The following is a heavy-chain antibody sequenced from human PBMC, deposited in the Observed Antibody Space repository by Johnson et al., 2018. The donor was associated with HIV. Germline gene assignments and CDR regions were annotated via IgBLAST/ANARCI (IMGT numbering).Heavy chain of an antibody. V-gene: IGHV3-11*04. Sequence: QVQLVESGGDLIKPGGSLRLSCATSNFTFKDYYMNWIRQAPGKGLEWISYISSSGSTIYYADSVKGRFTISRDNAKNSLYLQMNSLRAEDTAVYYCARAPPNVAPGAFDIWGQGTMVTVSS. J-gene: IGHJ3*02. CDR3: ARAPPNVAPGAFDI. CDR1: NFTFKDYY. D-gene: IGHD2-21*01. CDR2: ISSSGSTI.